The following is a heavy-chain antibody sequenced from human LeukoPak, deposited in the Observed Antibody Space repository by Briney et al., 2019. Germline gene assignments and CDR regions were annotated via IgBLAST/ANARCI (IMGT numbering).Heavy chain of an antibody. CDR2: IYTSGST. J-gene: IGHJ4*02. CDR1: GGSISSYY. Sequence: SETLSLTCTVSGGSISSYYWSWIRQPAGKGLEWIGRIYTSGSTNYNPSLKSRVTISVDTSKNHFSLKLNSVTAADTAVYYCARVGPHREPYYFDCWGQGSLVTVSS. CDR3: ARVGPHREPYYFDC. V-gene: IGHV4-4*07.